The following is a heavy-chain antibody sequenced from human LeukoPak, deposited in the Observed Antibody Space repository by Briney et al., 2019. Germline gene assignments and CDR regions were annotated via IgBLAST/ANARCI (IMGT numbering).Heavy chain of an antibody. CDR2: ISYSGSI. CDR1: GGSISGYY. V-gene: IGHV4-59*01. CDR3: ARVKVRLEVYYYYGMDV. Sequence: PSETLSLTCTVSGGSISGYYWSWIRQPPGKGLEWIAYISYSGSINYNPSLKSRVAISVDTSKNQFSLKLNSVTAADTAVYYCARVKVRLEVYYYYGMDVWGQGTTVTVSS. J-gene: IGHJ6*02.